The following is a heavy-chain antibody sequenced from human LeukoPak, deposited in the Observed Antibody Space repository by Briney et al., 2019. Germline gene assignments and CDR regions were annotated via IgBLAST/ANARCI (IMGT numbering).Heavy chain of an antibody. D-gene: IGHD6-19*01. CDR3: TREVAVAGKGRQFDH. V-gene: IGHV3-74*01. CDR1: GFTFNNYW. J-gene: IGHJ4*02. CDR2: VNTDGSAT. Sequence: GGSLRLSCAASGFTFNNYWMHWVRQAPGKGLVWVSRVNTDGSATNYADSVKGRCTVSRDNAKNTLFLQINNLRADDTAVYYCTREVAVAGKGRQFDHWGQGSLVTVSS.